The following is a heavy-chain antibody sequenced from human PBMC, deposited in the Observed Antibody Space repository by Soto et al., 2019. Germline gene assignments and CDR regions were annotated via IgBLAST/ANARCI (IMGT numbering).Heavy chain of an antibody. V-gene: IGHV1-69*06. J-gene: IGHJ4*02. CDR3: AGITIFGVVIIPY. CDR2: IIPIFGTA. Sequence: SVKVSCKASGCTFSSYAISWVRQAPGQGLEWMGGIIPIFGTANYAQKFQGRVTITADKSTSTAYMELSSLRSEDTAVYCCAGITIFGVVIIPYWGQGTLVTVSS. CDR1: GCTFSSYA. D-gene: IGHD3-3*01.